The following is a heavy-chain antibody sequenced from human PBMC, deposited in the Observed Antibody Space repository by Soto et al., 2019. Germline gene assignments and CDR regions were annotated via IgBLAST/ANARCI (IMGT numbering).Heavy chain of an antibody. D-gene: IGHD6-13*01. V-gene: IGHV3-64D*08. CDR2: ISSNGGST. CDR3: VKLAGQLVH. CDR1: GFTFSSYA. Sequence: GXSLGLSCSASGFTFSSYAIHWVRQAPGKGLEYFSAISSNGGSTYYADSVKGRFTISRDNSKNTLYLQMSSLRAEDTAVYYCVKLAGQLVHWGQGTLVTVSS. J-gene: IGHJ5*02.